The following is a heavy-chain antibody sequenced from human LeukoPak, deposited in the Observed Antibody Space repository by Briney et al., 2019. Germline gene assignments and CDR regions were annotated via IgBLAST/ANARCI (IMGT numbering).Heavy chain of an antibody. V-gene: IGHV3-30*18. CDR1: GFTFSSYG. CDR2: ISYDGSNK. J-gene: IGHJ6*03. D-gene: IGHD3-9*01. Sequence: GGSLRLSCAASGFTFSSYGMHWVRQAPGKGLEWVAGISYDGSNKYYADSVKGRFTISRDNSKNTLYLQMNSLRAEDTAVYYCAKGWYPRPTYYDILTGNYYMDVWGKGTTVTVSS. CDR3: AKGWYPRPTYYDILTGNYYMDV.